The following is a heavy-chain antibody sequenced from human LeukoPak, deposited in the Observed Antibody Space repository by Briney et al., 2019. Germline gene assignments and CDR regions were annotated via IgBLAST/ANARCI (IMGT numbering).Heavy chain of an antibody. CDR3: AREPISRAAAGTRYYGMDV. D-gene: IGHD6-13*01. J-gene: IGHJ6*02. CDR1: GFTVSSNY. Sequence: GGSLRLSCAASGFTVSSNYMSWVRQAPGKGLEWVSVIYSGGSTYYADSVKGRFTISRDNSKNTLYLQMNSPRAEDTAVYYCAREPISRAAAGTRYYGMDVWGQGTTVTVSS. CDR2: IYSGGST. V-gene: IGHV3-53*01.